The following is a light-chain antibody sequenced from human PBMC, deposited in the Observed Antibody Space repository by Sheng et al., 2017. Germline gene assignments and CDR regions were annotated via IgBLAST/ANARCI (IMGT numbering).Light chain of an antibody. V-gene: IGKV3-20*01. Sequence: EIVLTQSPGTLSLSPGERATLSCRASQSVSSYLAWYQHKPGQAPRLLIYGASSRATGIPDRFSGRGSGTDFTLTISRLEPEDFAVYYCQQYYSSRGTFGQGTKVEIK. J-gene: IGKJ1*01. CDR3: QQYYSSRGT. CDR2: GAS. CDR1: QSVSSY.